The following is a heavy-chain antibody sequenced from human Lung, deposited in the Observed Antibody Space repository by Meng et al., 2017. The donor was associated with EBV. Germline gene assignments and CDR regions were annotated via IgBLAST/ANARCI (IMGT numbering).Heavy chain of an antibody. CDR3: ARLRLVWMFDY. J-gene: IGHJ4*02. CDR2: IYYSGST. D-gene: IGHD6-19*01. Sequence: VEVQESGPGLVKPSQTLSLTCTVSGGSVDSGAYYWSWIRQRPGKGLEWIGYIYYSGSTFYTPSLKSRATLSVDTSKNQFSLKLNSVTAADTAVYYCARLRLVWMFDYWGQGALVTVFS. V-gene: IGHV4-31*03. CDR1: GGSVDSGAYY.